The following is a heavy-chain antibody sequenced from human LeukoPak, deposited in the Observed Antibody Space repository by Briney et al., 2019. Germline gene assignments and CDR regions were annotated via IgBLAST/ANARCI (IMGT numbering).Heavy chain of an antibody. Sequence: PSETLSLTCAVYGVSFSGYYWSWIRQPPGKGLEWIGEINSSGSTNYNPSLKSRVTISVDTYKQQFSLKLSSVTAADTAVYYCARGPRITMVRGVIISLNPFDYWGQGTLVTVSS. D-gene: IGHD3-10*01. CDR3: ARGPRITMVRGVIISLNPFDY. CDR1: GVSFSGYY. V-gene: IGHV4-34*01. CDR2: INSSGST. J-gene: IGHJ4*02.